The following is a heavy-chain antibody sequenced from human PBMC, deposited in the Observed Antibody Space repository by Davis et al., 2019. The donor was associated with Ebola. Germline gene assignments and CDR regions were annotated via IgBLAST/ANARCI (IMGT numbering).Heavy chain of an antibody. V-gene: IGHV4-61*01. D-gene: IGHD3-3*01. J-gene: IGHJ4*02. CDR3: ARGFLEAVYFDY. Sequence: PSETLSLTCTVSGGSVSSGSYYWSWIRQPPGKGLEWIGYIYYSGSTNYNPSLKSRVTISVDTSKNQFSLKLSSVTAADTAVYYCARGFLEAVYFDYWGQGTLVTVSS. CDR2: IYYSGST. CDR1: GGSVSSGSYY.